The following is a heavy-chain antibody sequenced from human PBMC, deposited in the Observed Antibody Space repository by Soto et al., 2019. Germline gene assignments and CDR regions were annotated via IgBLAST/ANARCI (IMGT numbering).Heavy chain of an antibody. CDR1: GDSVSSNSAT. V-gene: IGHV6-1*01. CDR3: ARLRGDSWFDF. CDR2: TYYRSRWFN. J-gene: IGHJ5*01. Sequence: SPTLSLTCAISGDSVSSNSATWDCIRQSPSRGLEWLGRTYYRSRWFNDYAGSVKGRITINPDTSNNQFSLQLTSLSPDDTAVYYCARLRGDSWFDFWGQGTRVTVSS.